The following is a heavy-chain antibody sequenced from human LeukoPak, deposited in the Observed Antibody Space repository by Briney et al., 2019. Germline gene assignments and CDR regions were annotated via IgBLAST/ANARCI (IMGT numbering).Heavy chain of an antibody. CDR3: ARFYSGPSGWFVLWYFDL. Sequence: SETLSLTCTVSGGSVSSYYWSWIRQSPGKGLEWIGYIYNSENTKYNSSLESRVTMSIDTSKNRFFLKLSSVTAADTAVYYCARFYSGPSGWFVLWYFDLWSRGTLVTVSS. V-gene: IGHV4-4*09. J-gene: IGHJ2*01. CDR1: GGSVSSYY. CDR2: IYNSENT. D-gene: IGHD6-19*01.